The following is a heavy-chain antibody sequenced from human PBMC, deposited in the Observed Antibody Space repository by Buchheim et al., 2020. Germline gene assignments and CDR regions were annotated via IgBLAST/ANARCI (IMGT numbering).Heavy chain of an antibody. CDR1: GFTFSTYR. Sequence: EVQLVESGGGLVKPGGSLRLSCAASGFTFSTYRMNWVRQAPGKGLELVSSISSGSSYIDYAGSVKGRFTISRDNAKNSLYLQMNSLTADDTAVYYCARDYYDSSGPRGPDYWGQGTL. D-gene: IGHD3-22*01. CDR3: ARDYYDSSGPRGPDY. CDR2: ISSGSSYI. V-gene: IGHV3-21*02. J-gene: IGHJ4*02.